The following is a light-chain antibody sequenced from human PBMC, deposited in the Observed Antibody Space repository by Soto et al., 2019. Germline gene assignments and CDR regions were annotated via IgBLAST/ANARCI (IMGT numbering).Light chain of an antibody. J-gene: IGKJ4*01. V-gene: IGKV4-1*01. CDR2: WAS. CDR1: KSVLYTSNRRNY. Sequence: DIVMTQSPDSLTVSLGERATIHCKSSKSVLYTSNRRNYLAWYQQKTGQPPNLLIYWASTRDSGFPERFSGSGSGTDFTLYIRRLQAKEVASYYCQQYSSSPCTFRGGTKVEL. CDR3: QQYSSSPCT.